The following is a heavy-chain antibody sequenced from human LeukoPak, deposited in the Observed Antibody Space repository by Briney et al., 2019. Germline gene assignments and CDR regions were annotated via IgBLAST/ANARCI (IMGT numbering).Heavy chain of an antibody. V-gene: IGHV3-33*07. CDR3: ARARGWQPNYYYYYMDV. CDR2: IWYDGSNK. D-gene: IGHD2-15*01. J-gene: IGHJ6*03. CDR1: GFTFNSYA. Sequence: GGSLRLSCIPSGFTFNSYAMFWVRQAPGKGLEWVSLIWYDGSNKYYADSVRGRFTISRDNSKNTLFLQMNSLRAEDTAVYYCARARGWQPNYYYYYMDVWGTGTTVTVSS.